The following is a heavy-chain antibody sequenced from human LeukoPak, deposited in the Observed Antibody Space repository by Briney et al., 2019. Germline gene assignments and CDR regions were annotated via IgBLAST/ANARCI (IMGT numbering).Heavy chain of an antibody. CDR2: IYHSGST. CDR3: ARHGGSGSYYPEYFQH. D-gene: IGHD3-10*01. CDR1: GYSISSGYY. J-gene: IGHJ1*01. V-gene: IGHV4-38-2*02. Sequence: SETLSLTCTVSGYSISSGYYWGWIRQPPGKGLEWIGSIYHSGSTYYNPSLKSRVTISVDTSKNQFSLKLSSVTAADTAVYYCARHGGSGSYYPEYFQHWGQGTLVTVSS.